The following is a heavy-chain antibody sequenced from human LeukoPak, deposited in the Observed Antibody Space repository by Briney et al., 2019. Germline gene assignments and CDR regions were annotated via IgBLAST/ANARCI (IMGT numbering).Heavy chain of an antibody. CDR1: GGSFSGYY. CDR3: AQEIYGSGSYPADYYYGMDV. CDR2: INHSGST. J-gene: IGHJ6*02. D-gene: IGHD3-10*01. Sequence: SETLSLTCAVYGGSFSGYYWSWIRQPPGKGLEWIGEINHSGSTNYNPSLKSRVTISVDTSKNQFSLKLSSVTAADTAVYYCAQEIYGSGSYPADYYYGMDVWGQGTTVTVSS. V-gene: IGHV4-34*01.